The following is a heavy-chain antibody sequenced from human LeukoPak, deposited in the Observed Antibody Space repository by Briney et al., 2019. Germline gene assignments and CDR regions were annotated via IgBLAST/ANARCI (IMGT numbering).Heavy chain of an antibody. CDR1: GFTFTSSA. CDR3: AAGLEGSSWYYYYMDV. Sequence: ASVKVSCKASGFTFTSSAMQWVRQARGQRLEWIGWIVAGSGNTNYAQKFQERVTITRDMSTSTAYMELSSLRSEDTAVYYCAAGLEGSSWYYYYMDVWGKGTTVTVSS. V-gene: IGHV1-58*02. D-gene: IGHD6-13*01. CDR2: IVAGSGNT. J-gene: IGHJ6*03.